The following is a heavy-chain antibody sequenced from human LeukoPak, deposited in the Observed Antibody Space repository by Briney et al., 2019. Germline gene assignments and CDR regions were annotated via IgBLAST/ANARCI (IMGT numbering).Heavy chain of an antibody. Sequence: QPGGSLRLSCAASGFLVSSRYMSWVRPAPGKGLEWVSAIYSGVGTNYADSVKGRFTISRDNSRNTLYLQMNSLRAEDTAVYYCVRAENGMDVWGRGTAVTVS. CDR2: IYSGVGT. CDR3: VRAENGMDV. V-gene: IGHV3-53*01. CDR1: GFLVSSRY. J-gene: IGHJ6*02.